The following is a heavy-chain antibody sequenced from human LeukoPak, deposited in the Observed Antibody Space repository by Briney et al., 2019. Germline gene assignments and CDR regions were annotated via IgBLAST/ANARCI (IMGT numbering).Heavy chain of an antibody. Sequence: SETLSLTCTVSGGSISSYFWSWIRQLAGKGLEWMGRIYTSGITNYNPSLKSRVTMSVDTSKNQFSLKLSSVTAADTAVYYCARDLGPDCSSTRCYALDVWGQGTTVTVSS. CDR1: GGSISSYF. J-gene: IGHJ6*02. CDR3: ARDLGPDCSSTRCYALDV. CDR2: IYTSGIT. V-gene: IGHV4-4*07. D-gene: IGHD2-2*01.